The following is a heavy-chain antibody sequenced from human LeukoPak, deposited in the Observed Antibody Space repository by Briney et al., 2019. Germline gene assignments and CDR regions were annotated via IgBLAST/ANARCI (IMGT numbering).Heavy chain of an antibody. CDR3: AGLVGRYSSGLYYYYFDY. J-gene: IGHJ4*02. Sequence: SGTLFLTCTVSGDSINSLDLWSWVRQPPGKGLEWIGEMYLSGTTHSNPSVKSRVTVSIDKSKNQFFLNLSSVTAADTAVYYCAGLVGRYSSGLYYYYFDYWGQGTLVTVSS. CDR2: MYLSGTT. CDR1: GDSINSLDL. V-gene: IGHV4-4*02. D-gene: IGHD3-22*01.